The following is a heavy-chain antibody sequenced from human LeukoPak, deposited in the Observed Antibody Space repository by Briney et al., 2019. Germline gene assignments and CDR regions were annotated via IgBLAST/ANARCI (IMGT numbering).Heavy chain of an antibody. CDR1: GGSISSSSYY. D-gene: IGHD1-26*01. Sequence: PSETLSLTCTVSGGSISSSSYYWGWIRQPPGKGLEWIGSIYYSGSTYYNPSLKSRVTISVDTSKNQFSLKLSSVTAADTAVYYCASPAVGATGYFDYWGQGSLVTVCS. CDR3: ASPAVGATGYFDY. J-gene: IGHJ4*02. CDR2: IYYSGST. V-gene: IGHV4-39*01.